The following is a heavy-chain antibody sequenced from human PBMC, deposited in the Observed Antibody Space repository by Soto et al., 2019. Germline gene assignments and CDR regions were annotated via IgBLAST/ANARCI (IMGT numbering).Heavy chain of an antibody. CDR2: IITIFGTA. D-gene: IGHD4-17*01. CDR3: SRDVDFVDYGRSSDYYYYGMDV. V-gene: IGHV1-69*12. CDR1: GGTFSTYA. Sequence: QVQLVQSGAEVKKTGSSVKVSCKASGGTFSTYAISWVRQAPGQGLEWMGGIITIFGTANYAQKFQGRVTITADESTSKAYMELSSLRSEDTAVYYCSRDVDFVDYGRSSDYYYYGMDVWGQGTTVTVSS. J-gene: IGHJ6*02.